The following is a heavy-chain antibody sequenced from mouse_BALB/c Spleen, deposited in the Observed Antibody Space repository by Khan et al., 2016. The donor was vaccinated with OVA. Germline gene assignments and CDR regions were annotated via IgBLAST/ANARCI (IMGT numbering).Heavy chain of an antibody. D-gene: IGHD1-1*01. J-gene: IGHJ2*01. Sequence: EVELVESGPGLLKPSQSLSLTCTVTGYSITSDYAWNWIRQSPGNKLEWMAYIGHSGSTTYNPSLRSRISITRDTSKNQFFLQLNSLTSEDTANYYCASERLLHRYPGYVEYWGQGTTLTVSS. CDR1: GYSITSDYA. CDR2: IGHSGST. V-gene: IGHV3-2*02. CDR3: ASERLLHRYPGYVEY.